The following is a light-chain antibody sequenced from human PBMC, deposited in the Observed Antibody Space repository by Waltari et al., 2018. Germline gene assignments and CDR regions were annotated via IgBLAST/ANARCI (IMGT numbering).Light chain of an antibody. J-gene: IGLJ3*02. CDR1: ALPKKY. V-gene: IGLV3-10*01. CDR2: EDG. CDR3: YSTDSSGNHRGV. Sequence: SYELTQPPSVSVSPGQTARITCSGDALPKKYAYCYQDKSGQAPVLVIYEDGKRPSGIPGRFSGSSSGTMATLTISGAQVEDEADYYCYSTDSSGNHRGVFGGGTKLTVL.